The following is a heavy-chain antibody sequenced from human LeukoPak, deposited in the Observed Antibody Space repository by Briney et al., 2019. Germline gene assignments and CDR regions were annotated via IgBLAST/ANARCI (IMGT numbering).Heavy chain of an antibody. J-gene: IGHJ3*02. CDR2: ISGSGGST. CDR3: AKEPHDSSGYYRDAFDI. CDR1: GFTFSSYA. V-gene: IGHV3-23*01. D-gene: IGHD3-22*01. Sequence: GGSLRLSRAASGFTFSSYAMSWVRQAPGRGLEWVSAISGSGGSTYYADSVKGRSTISRDNSKNTLYLQMNSLRAEDTAVYYCAKEPHDSSGYYRDAFDIWGQGTMVTVSS.